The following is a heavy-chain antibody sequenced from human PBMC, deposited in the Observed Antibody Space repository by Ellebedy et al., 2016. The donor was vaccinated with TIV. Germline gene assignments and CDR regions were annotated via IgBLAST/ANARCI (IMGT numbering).Heavy chain of an antibody. CDR1: GYTFTSYG. D-gene: IGHD3-16*01. V-gene: IGHV1-18*04. CDR3: ARIGGGVSGTSFDV. Sequence: AASVKVSCKASGYTFTSYGISWVRQAPGRGLEWMGWLSPYNGNTKYAQKFQGRVTMTTDTSTTTTYLELRGLRSDDTALYSCARIGGGVSGTSFDVWGQGTIVTVSS. J-gene: IGHJ3*01. CDR2: LSPYNGNT.